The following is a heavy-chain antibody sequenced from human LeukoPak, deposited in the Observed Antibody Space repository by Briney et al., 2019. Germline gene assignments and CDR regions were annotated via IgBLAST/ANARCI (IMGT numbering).Heavy chain of an antibody. Sequence: PETLSLTCAVSGGSTSSSTWWSWVRRPPGKGLEWSGEIYHIGRTNYNPSLKSRVTRSVDKSKNQFSLKLSSVTAADTAVYYCARRYIRGDTYGFDIWGQGTMVTVSS. V-gene: IGHV4-4*03. CDR1: GGSTSSSTW. D-gene: IGHD3-10*01. CDR2: IYHIGRT. CDR3: ARRYIRGDTYGFDI. J-gene: IGHJ3*02.